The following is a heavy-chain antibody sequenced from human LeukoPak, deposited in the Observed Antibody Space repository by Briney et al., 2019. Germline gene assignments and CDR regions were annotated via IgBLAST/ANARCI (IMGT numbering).Heavy chain of an antibody. CDR3: ARHGGYSSSYGY. D-gene: IGHD6-13*01. CDR1: GYSFTIYW. V-gene: IGHV5-51*01. CDR2: IYPGDSDP. J-gene: IGHJ4*02. Sequence: GESLKISCKVSGYSFTIYWIGWVRHIPGKGLECMGIIYPGDSDPRYSRSFQGQVTISADKSISTAYLQWSSLKASDTAMYYGARHGGYSSSYGYWGQGTLVSVPS.